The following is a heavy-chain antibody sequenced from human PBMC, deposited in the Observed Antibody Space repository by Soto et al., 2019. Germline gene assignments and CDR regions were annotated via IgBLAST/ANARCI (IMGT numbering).Heavy chain of an antibody. CDR2: INSDGSDT. J-gene: IGHJ4*02. CDR1: GFTFSRYW. D-gene: IGHD1-26*01. Sequence: EVQLVESGGGLVQPGGSLRLSCAASGFTFSRYWMHWVRRAPGKGLVWVSHINSDGSDTSYADSVKGRFTISRDNAKNTLYLQMDSLRADDTATYYCVRDDFGLGIDYWGLGTLVTVSS. V-gene: IGHV3-74*03. CDR3: VRDDFGLGIDY.